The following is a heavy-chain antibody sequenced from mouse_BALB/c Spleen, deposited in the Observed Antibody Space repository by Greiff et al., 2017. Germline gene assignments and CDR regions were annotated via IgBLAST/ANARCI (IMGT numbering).Heavy chain of an antibody. V-gene: IGHV5-17*02. D-gene: IGHD1-1*01. CDR2: ISSGSSTI. J-gene: IGHJ1*01. CDR1: GFTFSSFG. Sequence: EVQGVESGGGLVQPGGSRKLSCAASGFTFSSFGMHWVRQAPEKGLEWVAYISSGSSTIYYADTVKGRFTISRDNPKNTLFLQMTSLRSEDTAMYYCARSGYGSSYWYFDVWGAGTTVTVSS. CDR3: ARSGYGSSYWYFDV.